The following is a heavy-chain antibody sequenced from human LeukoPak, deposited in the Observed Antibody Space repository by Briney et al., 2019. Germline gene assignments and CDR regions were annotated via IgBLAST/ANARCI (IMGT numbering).Heavy chain of an antibody. D-gene: IGHD6-19*01. V-gene: IGHV3-64D*08. J-gene: IGHJ5*02. Sequence: PGVSLRLSCSASGFTFSSYAMHWVRQAPGKGLEYVSAISSNGGSTYYADSVKGRFTISRDNSKNTLYLQMSSLRAEDTAVYYCVRIMYSSGWHWFDPWGQGTLVTVSS. CDR1: GFTFSSYA. CDR2: ISSNGGST. CDR3: VRIMYSSGWHWFDP.